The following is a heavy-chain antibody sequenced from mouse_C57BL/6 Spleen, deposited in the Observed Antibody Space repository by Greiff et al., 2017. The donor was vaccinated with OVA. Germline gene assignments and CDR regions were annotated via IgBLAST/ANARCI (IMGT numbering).Heavy chain of an antibody. J-gene: IGHJ1*03. CDR1: GYTFTSYW. CDR2: INPSNGGT. CDR3: ARYYYGSRYWYFDV. V-gene: IGHV1-53*01. Sequence: QVQLQQPGTDLVQPGASVKLSCKASGYTFTSYWMHWVKQRPGQGLEWIGHINPSNGGTNYNETFQSKATLTVDNSSRTAYMQLSRLTSEDSAVYNCARYYYGSRYWYFDVWGTGTTVTVAS. D-gene: IGHD1-1*01.